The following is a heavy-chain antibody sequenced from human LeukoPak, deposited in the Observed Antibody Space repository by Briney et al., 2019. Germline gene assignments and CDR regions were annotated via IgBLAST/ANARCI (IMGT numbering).Heavy chain of an antibody. V-gene: IGHV1-2*02. Sequence: EASVKVSCKTSGYTFSDYYMHWVRQAPGQGLEWMGWINPNSGVTIYAQRFQGRVTLTRDTSISIAYMELKSLRSDDTAVYYCARDLNDYCATTNCFTATDVDTTVVDNWGQGTLVTVSS. D-gene: IGHD5-18*01. CDR3: ARDLNDYCATTNCFTATDVDTTVVDN. J-gene: IGHJ4*02. CDR2: INPNSGVT. CDR1: GYTFSDYY.